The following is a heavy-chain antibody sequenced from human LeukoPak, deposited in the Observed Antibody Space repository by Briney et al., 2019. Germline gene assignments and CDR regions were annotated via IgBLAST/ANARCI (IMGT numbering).Heavy chain of an antibody. CDR3: AKRSHWSIAVAGTGY. CDR1: GFTFSSYG. D-gene: IGHD6-19*01. V-gene: IGHV3-30*02. CDR2: IRYDGSNK. Sequence: PGGFLRLSCAASGFTFSSYGMHWVRQAPGKGLEWVAFIRYDGSNKYYADSVKGRFTISRDNSKNTLYLQMNSLRAEDTAVYYCAKRSHWSIAVAGTGYWGQGTLVTVSS. J-gene: IGHJ4*02.